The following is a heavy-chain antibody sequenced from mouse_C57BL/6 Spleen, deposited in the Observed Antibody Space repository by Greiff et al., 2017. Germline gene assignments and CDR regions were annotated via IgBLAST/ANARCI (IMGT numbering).Heavy chain of an antibody. CDR1: GYTFTSYW. Sequence: VQLQQPGAELVRPGSSVKLSCKASGYTFTSYWMHWVKQRPIQGLEWIGNIDPSDSETHYNQQFKDKATLTVDKSSSTAYMQLSSLTSEYSAVYYCARKGDDYDGDYYAMDYWGQGTSVTVSS. V-gene: IGHV1-52*01. D-gene: IGHD2-4*01. CDR2: IDPSDSET. CDR3: ARKGDDYDGDYYAMDY. J-gene: IGHJ4*01.